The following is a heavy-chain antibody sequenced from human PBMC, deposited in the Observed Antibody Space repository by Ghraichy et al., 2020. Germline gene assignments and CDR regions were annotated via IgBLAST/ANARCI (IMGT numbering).Heavy chain of an antibody. Sequence: GGSLRLSCAASGFTFSSYAMSWVRQAPGKGLEWVSAISASGESTFYADPVKGRFTISRDNSKNTLYLQMNSLRAEDTAVYYCAKNMIIVVIARGAFDIWGQPTLVTVS. CDR3: AKNMIIVVIARGAFDI. J-gene: IGHJ3*02. V-gene: IGHV3-23*01. CDR1: GFTFSSYA. CDR2: ISASGEST. D-gene: IGHD3-22*01.